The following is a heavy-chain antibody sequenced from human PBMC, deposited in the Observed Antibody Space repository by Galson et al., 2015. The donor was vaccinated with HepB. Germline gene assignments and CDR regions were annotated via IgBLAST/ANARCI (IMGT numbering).Heavy chain of an antibody. Sequence: QSGVEVKKPGASVKISCKTSGFTFTSYGISWVRQAPGQGLEWMGWISPYNGKTKYIQKVQGRVAMTTDTSTGTAYMELRSLRFDDTAVYFCARDRFYDTGGGVFDYWGQGTLVAVSS. CDR1: GFTFTSYG. V-gene: IGHV1-18*04. CDR2: ISPYNGKT. CDR3: ARDRFYDTGGGVFDY. D-gene: IGHD3-22*01. J-gene: IGHJ4*02.